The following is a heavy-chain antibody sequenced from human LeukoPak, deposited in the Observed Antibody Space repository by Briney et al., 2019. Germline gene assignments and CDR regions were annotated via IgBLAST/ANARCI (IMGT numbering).Heavy chain of an antibody. V-gene: IGHV4-38-2*02. CDR1: GYSISSGYF. Sequence: NPSETLSLTCTVSGYSISSGYFWGWIRQPPGKGLEWIAIIHSGESPYYSPSLESRVTISVDTSKNQFSLKLNSVTAADTAVYYCAKSNGYGLVDIWGQGTMVTVSS. CDR2: IHSGESP. D-gene: IGHD3-10*01. CDR3: AKSNGYGLVDI. J-gene: IGHJ3*02.